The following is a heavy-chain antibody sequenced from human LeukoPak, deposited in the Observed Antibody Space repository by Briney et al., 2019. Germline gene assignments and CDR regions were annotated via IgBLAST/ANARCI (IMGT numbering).Heavy chain of an antibody. D-gene: IGHD1-1*01. Sequence: ASVKVSCKTSGYTFSSYEINWVRQATGRGLEWVGWMNPKTGKTAYARNPQGRVTITRDTSISTAYMDLSGLRSEDTAVYYCARIRPVTTGLKGYYFDYWGQGTLVTVSS. V-gene: IGHV1-8*01. CDR2: MNPKTGKT. CDR3: ARIRPVTTGLKGYYFDY. J-gene: IGHJ4*02. CDR1: GYTFSSYE.